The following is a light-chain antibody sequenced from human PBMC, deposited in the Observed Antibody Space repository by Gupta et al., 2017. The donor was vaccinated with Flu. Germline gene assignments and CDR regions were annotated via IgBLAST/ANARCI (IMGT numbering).Light chain of an antibody. CDR1: QSINRY. Sequence: PASLSATLGDRVIRTCPASQSINRYLNWDQQKPGKAPMLLIYTASSLQSGVPSRFSGSGSGTDFSLTISSLQPEDFATYYCQQSYSAPWTFGQGTKVEIK. V-gene: IGKV1-39*01. J-gene: IGKJ1*01. CDR2: TAS. CDR3: QQSYSAPWT.